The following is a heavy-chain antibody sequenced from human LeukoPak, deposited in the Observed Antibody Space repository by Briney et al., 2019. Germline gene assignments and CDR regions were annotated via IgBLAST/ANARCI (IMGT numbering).Heavy chain of an antibody. Sequence: GGSLRLSCAASGFTFSSYGMHWVRQAPGKGLEWVAVISYDGSNKYYADSVKGRFTISRDNAKNSLYLQMNSLRAEDTAVYYCARSCSGGSCYGNYYHGMDVWGQGTTVTVSS. CDR3: ARSCSGGSCYGNYYHGMDV. CDR2: ISYDGSNK. J-gene: IGHJ6*02. CDR1: GFTFSSYG. V-gene: IGHV3-30*03. D-gene: IGHD2-15*01.